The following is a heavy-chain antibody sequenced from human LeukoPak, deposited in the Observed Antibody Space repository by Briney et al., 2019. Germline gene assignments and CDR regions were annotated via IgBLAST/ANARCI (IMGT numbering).Heavy chain of an antibody. D-gene: IGHD2-15*01. Sequence: GGSLRLSCAASGFSFDDYAMHWVRQAPGKGLEWVSGISWNSGITGYADSVKGRFTISRDNAKNSLYLQMNSLRAEDTAVYYCARGGYCSGGSCYSWNYYYGMDVWGQGTTVTVSS. CDR3: ARGGYCSGGSCYSWNYYYGMDV. V-gene: IGHV3-9*01. J-gene: IGHJ6*02. CDR2: ISWNSGIT. CDR1: GFSFDDYA.